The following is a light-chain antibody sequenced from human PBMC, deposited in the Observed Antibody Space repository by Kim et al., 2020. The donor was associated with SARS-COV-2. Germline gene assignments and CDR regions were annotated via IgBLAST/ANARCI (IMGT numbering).Light chain of an antibody. CDR2: DVS. V-gene: IGLV2-14*03. J-gene: IGLJ2*01. Sequence: GPSITISCTGTSSDVGGYNYVSWYQQHPGKAPKLMIYDVSNRPSGVSNRFSGSKSGNTASLTISGLQAEDEADYYCSSYTSSSTLVFGGGTQLIVL. CDR3: SSYTSSSTLV. CDR1: SSDVGGYNY.